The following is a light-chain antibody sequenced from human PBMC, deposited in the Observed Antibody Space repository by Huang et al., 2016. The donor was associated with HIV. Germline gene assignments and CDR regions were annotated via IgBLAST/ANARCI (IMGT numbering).Light chain of an antibody. CDR2: SAS. CDR3: HQYGSSPPNT. Sequence: IVLTQSPGTLSLSPGARATLSCRASQSISSSFLAWFQQKPGQAPRLRIYSASSRAAGIPDRVGGSGSGTDFTLTINRLEPEDSAVYYCHQYGSSPPNTFGQGTKLEIK. J-gene: IGKJ2*01. V-gene: IGKV3-20*01. CDR1: QSISSSF.